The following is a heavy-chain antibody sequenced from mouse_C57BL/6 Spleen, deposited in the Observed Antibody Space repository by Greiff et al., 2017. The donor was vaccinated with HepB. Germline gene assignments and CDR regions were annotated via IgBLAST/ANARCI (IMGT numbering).Heavy chain of an antibody. CDR2: IDPSDSET. J-gene: IGHJ3*01. CDR3: ARYDGYFSFAY. Sequence: QVQLQQSWAELVRPGSSVKLSCKASGYTFTSYWMHWVKQRPIQGLEWIGNIDPSDSETHYNQKFKDKATLTVDKSSSTAYMQLSSLTSEDSAVYYCARYDGYFSFAYWGQGTLVTVSA. CDR1: GYTFTSYW. V-gene: IGHV1-52*01. D-gene: IGHD2-3*01.